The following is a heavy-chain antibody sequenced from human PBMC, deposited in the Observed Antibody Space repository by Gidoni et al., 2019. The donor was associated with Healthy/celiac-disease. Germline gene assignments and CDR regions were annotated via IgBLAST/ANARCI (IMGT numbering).Heavy chain of an antibody. CDR3: TTDLRYCSGGSCYPIDY. CDR2: IKSKTDGGTT. V-gene: IGHV3-15*02. J-gene: IGHJ4*02. Sequence: LVKPGGSLRLSCAASGFTFSNAWMSWVRQAPGKGLEWVGRIKSKTDGGTTDYAAPVKGRFTISRDDSKNTLYLQMNSLKTEDTAVYYCTTDLRYCSGGSCYPIDYWGQGTLVTVSS. D-gene: IGHD2-15*01. CDR1: GFTFSNAW.